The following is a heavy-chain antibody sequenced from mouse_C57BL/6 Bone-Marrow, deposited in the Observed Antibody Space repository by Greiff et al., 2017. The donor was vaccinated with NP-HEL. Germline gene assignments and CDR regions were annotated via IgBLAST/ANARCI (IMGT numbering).Heavy chain of an antibody. D-gene: IGHD1-1*01. V-gene: IGHV1-7*01. CDR3: ARPYYYGSSYEAWFAY. CDR1: GYTFTSYW. Sequence: VMLVESGAELAKPGASVKLSCKASGYTFTSYWMHWVKQRPGQGLEWIGYINPSSGYTKYNQKFKDKATLTADKSSSTAYMQLSSLTYEDSAVYYCARPYYYGSSYEAWFAYWGQGTLVTVSA. CDR2: INPSSGYT. J-gene: IGHJ3*01.